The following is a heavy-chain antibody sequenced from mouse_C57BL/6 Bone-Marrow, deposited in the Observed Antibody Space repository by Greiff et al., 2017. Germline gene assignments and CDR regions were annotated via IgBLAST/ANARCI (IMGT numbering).Heavy chain of an antibody. V-gene: IGHV3-5*01. D-gene: IGHD2-3*01. CDR3: AREVYDYYFDD. CDR1: GISITTGNYR. J-gene: IGHJ2*01. Sequence: EVKLVESGPGLVKPSQTVFLTCTVTGISITTGNYRWSWIRQFPGNKLEWIGYIYYSGTITYNPSLTSRTTITRDTPQNRFVLEMNSLTAEDAATNYYAREVYDYYFDDWGQGTTLTVSS. CDR2: IYYSGTI.